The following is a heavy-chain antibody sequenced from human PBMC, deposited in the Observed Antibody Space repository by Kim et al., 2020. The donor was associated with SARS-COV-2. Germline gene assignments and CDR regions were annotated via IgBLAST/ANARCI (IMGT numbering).Heavy chain of an antibody. Sequence: YYADSVTGRFTISRDSSKNTLYLQMNSLRAEDTAVYYCARARTDGWYFDLWGRGTLVTVSS. J-gene: IGHJ2*01. V-gene: IGHV3-53*01. CDR3: ARARTDGWYFDL.